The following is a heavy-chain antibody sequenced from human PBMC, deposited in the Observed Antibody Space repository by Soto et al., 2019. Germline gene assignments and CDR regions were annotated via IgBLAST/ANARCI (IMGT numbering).Heavy chain of an antibody. V-gene: IGHV4-30-4*01. CDR2: IYYSGST. J-gene: IGHJ6*02. CDR3: ARVNGIVVVPAAHYYYYGMDV. D-gene: IGHD2-2*01. Sequence: SETLCLTCTVSGGSISSGDYYWSWIRQPPGKGLEWIGYIYYSGSTYYNPSLKSRVTISVDTSKNQFSLKLSSVTAADTAVYYCARVNGIVVVPAAHYYYYGMDVWGQGTTVTVSS. CDR1: GGSISSGDYY.